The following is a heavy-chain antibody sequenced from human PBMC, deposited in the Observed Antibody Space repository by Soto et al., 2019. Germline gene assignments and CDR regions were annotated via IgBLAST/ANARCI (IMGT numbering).Heavy chain of an antibody. V-gene: IGHV4-34*01. CDR3: ARAIGGEMATIPLGAFDI. Sequence: SETLSLTCAVYGGSFSGYYWSWIRQPPGKGLEWIGEINHSGSTNYNPSLKSRVTISVDTSKNQFSLKLSSVTAADTAVYYCARAIGGEMATIPLGAFDIWGQGTMVTVAS. D-gene: IGHD5-12*01. CDR1: GGSFSGYY. CDR2: INHSGST. J-gene: IGHJ3*02.